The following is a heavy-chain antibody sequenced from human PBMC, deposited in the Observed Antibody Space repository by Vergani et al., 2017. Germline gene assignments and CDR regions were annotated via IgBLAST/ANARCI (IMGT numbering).Heavy chain of an antibody. CDR2: ITPFFSTA. J-gene: IGHJ3*02. Sequence: QVHLVQSGAEVKKPGSSVKVSCKASGGTFSSYAINWVRQAPGQGLEWMGGITPFFSTANYAQKFQVRVTITEDESKTTVYMELSSLRSEDTAMYYCARDEIAAACTAGAYDIWGQGTMVTVSS. V-gene: IGHV1-69*01. CDR3: ARDEIAAACTAGAYDI. CDR1: GGTFSSYA. D-gene: IGHD6-13*01.